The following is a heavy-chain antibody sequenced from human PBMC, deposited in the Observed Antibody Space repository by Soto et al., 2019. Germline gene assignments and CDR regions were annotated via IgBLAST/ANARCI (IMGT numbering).Heavy chain of an antibody. CDR1: AGSISIGDYV. J-gene: IGHJ4*02. D-gene: IGHD3-10*01. V-gene: IGHV4-31*03. CDR3: ARDSPYTSLRGYFDF. CDR2: IHHSGST. Sequence: SETLSLTCTFYAGSISIGDYVWSWIRQHPGKGLEWIGYIHHSGSTYYNPSLESRVSISVDTSKKQFSLNLNSVTAADTAVYYCARDSPYTSLRGYFDFWGPGTMVTVSS.